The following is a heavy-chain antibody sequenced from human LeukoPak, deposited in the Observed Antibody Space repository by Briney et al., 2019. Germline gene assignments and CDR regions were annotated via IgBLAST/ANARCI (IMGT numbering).Heavy chain of an antibody. D-gene: IGHD3-22*01. CDR1: GSTFSSQW. V-gene: IGHV3-7*01. CDR3: ARDSGYYGLAFDY. Sequence: GGSLRLSCAASGSTFSSQWMSWVRQAPGKGLEWVANVNQGGTGKYYVDSVKGRFTISRDNAENSLYLQMNSLRAEDTAVYYCARDSGYYGLAFDYWGQGTLVTVSS. CDR2: VNQGGTGK. J-gene: IGHJ4*02.